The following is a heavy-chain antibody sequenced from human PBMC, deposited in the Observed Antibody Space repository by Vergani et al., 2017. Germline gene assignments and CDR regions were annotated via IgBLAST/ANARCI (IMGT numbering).Heavy chain of an antibody. D-gene: IGHD3-10*01. V-gene: IGHV4-39*01. J-gene: IGHJ6*02. CDR2: IYYSGST. CDR1: GGSISSSSYY. Sequence: QLQLQESGPGLVKPSETLSLTCTVSGGSISSSSYYWGWIRQPPGKGLGWIGSIYYSGSTYYNPSLKSRVTISVDTSKNQFSLKLSSVTAADTAVYYCARPRVEGDYYYGMDVWGQGTTVTVSS. CDR3: ARPRVEGDYYYGMDV.